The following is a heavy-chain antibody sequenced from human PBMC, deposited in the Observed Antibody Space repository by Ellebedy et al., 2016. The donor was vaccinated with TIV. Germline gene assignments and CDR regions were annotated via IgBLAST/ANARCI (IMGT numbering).Heavy chain of an antibody. V-gene: IGHV3-15*01. Sequence: GGSLRLSCTASGFTFINTWMSWVRQAPGKGLEWVGRIKTKTDGGTTDYAAPVKGRFTISRDDSKTTLFLQMNSLKTDDTAVYYCTTNKYYYDSSGYYCDYWGQGTLVTVSS. CDR2: IKTKTDGGTT. CDR3: TTNKYYYDSSGYYCDY. J-gene: IGHJ4*02. D-gene: IGHD3-22*01. CDR1: GFTFINTW.